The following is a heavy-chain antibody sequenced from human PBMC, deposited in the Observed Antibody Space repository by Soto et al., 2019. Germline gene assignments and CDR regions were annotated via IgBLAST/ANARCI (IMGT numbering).Heavy chain of an antibody. CDR1: GGSFSGYY. Sequence: PSETLSLTCAFYGGSFSGYYWGWIRQPPGKGLEWIGEINHSGSTNYNPSLKSRVTISVDTSKNQFSLKLSSVTAADTAVYYCAVTTQFYYYYGMDVWGQGTTVTVSS. J-gene: IGHJ6*02. D-gene: IGHD4-17*01. CDR3: AVTTQFYYYYGMDV. CDR2: INHSGST. V-gene: IGHV4-34*01.